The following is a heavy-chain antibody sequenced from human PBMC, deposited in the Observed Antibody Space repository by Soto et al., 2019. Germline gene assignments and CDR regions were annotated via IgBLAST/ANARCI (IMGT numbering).Heavy chain of an antibody. Sequence: ASVKVSCKASGYTFTSYGISWVRQAPGQGLEWMGWISAYNGNTNYAQKLQGRVTMTRNTSISTAYMELSSLRSEDTAVYYCASSGYCSGGSCYSYWFDPWGQGTLVTVSS. CDR3: ASSGYCSGGSCYSYWFDP. V-gene: IGHV1-18*01. CDR1: GYTFTSYG. CDR2: ISAYNGNT. J-gene: IGHJ5*02. D-gene: IGHD2-15*01.